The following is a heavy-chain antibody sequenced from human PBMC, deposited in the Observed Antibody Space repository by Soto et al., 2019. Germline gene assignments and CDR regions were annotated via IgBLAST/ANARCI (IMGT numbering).Heavy chain of an antibody. CDR1: GGSISSYY. Sequence: SETLSLTCTVSGGSISSYYWSWIRQPPGKGLEWIGYIYYSGSTNYNPSLKSRVTISVDTSKNQFSLKLSSVTAADTAVYYCARARWELLFYGMDVWGQGTTVTVSS. D-gene: IGHD1-26*01. CDR2: IYYSGST. J-gene: IGHJ6*02. V-gene: IGHV4-59*01. CDR3: ARARWELLFYGMDV.